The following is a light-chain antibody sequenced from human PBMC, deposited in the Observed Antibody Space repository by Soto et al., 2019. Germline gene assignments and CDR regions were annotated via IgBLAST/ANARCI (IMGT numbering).Light chain of an antibody. CDR2: GAS. V-gene: IGKV3D-15*01. Sequence: VMTQSPATLSVSPGERVTLSCRASQSIDFNLAWYQQKPGQAPRLLIYGASSRATGIPDRFSGSGSGTDFTLIISRLEPEDFARYYCQQYSWAPITFGQGTRLE. CDR1: QSIDFN. CDR3: QQYSWAPIT. J-gene: IGKJ5*01.